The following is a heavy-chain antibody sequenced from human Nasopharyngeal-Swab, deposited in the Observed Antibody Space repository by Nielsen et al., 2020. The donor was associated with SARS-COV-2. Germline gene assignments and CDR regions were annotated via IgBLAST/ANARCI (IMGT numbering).Heavy chain of an antibody. CDR3: VKESLRREMATMSAHDY. D-gene: IGHD5-24*01. CDR1: GFTFSSYA. Sequence: GGSLRLSCAASGFTFSSYAMSWVRQAPGKGLEWVSAISGSGGSTYYADSVKGRFTISRDNSKNTLYLQMNSLRAEDTAVYYCVKESLRREMATMSAHDYWGQGTLVTVSS. J-gene: IGHJ4*02. CDR2: ISGSGGST. V-gene: IGHV3-23*01.